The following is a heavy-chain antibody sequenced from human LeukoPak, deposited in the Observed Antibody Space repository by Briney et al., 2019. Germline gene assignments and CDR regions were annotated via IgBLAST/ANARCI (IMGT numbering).Heavy chain of an antibody. Sequence: PSETLSLTCVVYGGSFSGYYWSCTRLSPGKGLEWIGEINHSGSANYNVSLKSRVTISVDTSKNQFSLKLSSVTAADTAVYYCARGDYYYMDVWGKGTTVTVSS. V-gene: IGHV4-34*01. CDR1: GGSFSGYY. CDR3: ARGDYYYMDV. CDR2: INHSGSA. J-gene: IGHJ6*03.